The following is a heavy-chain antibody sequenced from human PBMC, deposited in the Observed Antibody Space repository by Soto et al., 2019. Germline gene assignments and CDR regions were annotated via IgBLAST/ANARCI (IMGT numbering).Heavy chain of an antibody. J-gene: IGHJ4*02. CDR3: ARYAYCSGGICSFDY. V-gene: IGHV4-4*09. D-gene: IGHD2-15*01. CDR2: IHCSGTT. Sequence: QVQLQESGPGLVKPSETLSLTCTVSGGSISSYYWSWIRQPPGKGLEWIGYIHCSGTTNYNPSLKSRLTISVDTSMNQFSLKLNSVTAADTAVYYCARYAYCSGGICSFDYWGQGTLVTVSS. CDR1: GGSISSYY.